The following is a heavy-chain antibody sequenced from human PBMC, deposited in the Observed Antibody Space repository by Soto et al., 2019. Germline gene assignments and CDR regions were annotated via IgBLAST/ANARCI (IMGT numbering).Heavy chain of an antibody. CDR1: GFTFSSYA. J-gene: IGHJ4*02. D-gene: IGHD6-13*01. CDR3: AKGLLNGRWYAAD. V-gene: IGHV3-23*01. CDR2: ISGSGGST. Sequence: GGSLRLSCAASGFTFSSYAMSWVRQAPGKGLEWVSAISGSGGSTYYADSVKGRFTISRDNSKNTLYLQMNSLRAEDTAIYYCAKGLLNGRWYAADWGQGTLVTVSS.